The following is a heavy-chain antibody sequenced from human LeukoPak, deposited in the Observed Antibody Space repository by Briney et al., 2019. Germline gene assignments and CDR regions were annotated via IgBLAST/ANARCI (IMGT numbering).Heavy chain of an antibody. CDR3: ARDKNYYDLGY. J-gene: IGHJ4*02. D-gene: IGHD3-22*01. Sequence: PGGSLRLSCAASGFTVSSNYMSWVRQAPGKGLEWVSVIYSGGSTYYADSVKGRFTISRDNSKNTLYLQMNSLRAEDTAVYYCARDKNYYDLGYWGQGTLVTVSS. V-gene: IGHV3-66*01. CDR2: IYSGGST. CDR1: GFTVSSNY.